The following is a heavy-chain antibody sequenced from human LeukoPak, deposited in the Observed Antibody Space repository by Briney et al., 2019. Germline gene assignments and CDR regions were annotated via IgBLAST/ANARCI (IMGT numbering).Heavy chain of an antibody. V-gene: IGHV4-34*01. CDR3: ARGAERGYSYGFDY. CDR2: INHSGST. J-gene: IGHJ4*02. CDR1: GGSFSGYY. Sequence: SETLSLTCAVYGGSFSGYYWSWIRQPPGKGLEWIGEINHSGSTNYNPSLKSRVTISVDTSKNQFSLRLSSVTAADTAVYYCARGAERGYSYGFDYWGQGTLVTVSS. D-gene: IGHD5-18*01.